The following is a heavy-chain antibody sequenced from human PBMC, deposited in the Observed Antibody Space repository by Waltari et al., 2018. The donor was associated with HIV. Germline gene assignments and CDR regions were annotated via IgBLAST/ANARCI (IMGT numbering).Heavy chain of an antibody. CDR3: GKDPSSWTWADS. CDR2: ISGSGDNT. D-gene: IGHD6-13*01. Sequence: EVQLLESGGGLVQPGGSLRLSCASSEFTFNIHGMIWVRQAPGRGLEWVSTISGSGDNTHYADSVKGRFTISRDNSKNTMYLQMNSLRAEDTAVYFCGKDPSSWTWADSWGQGTLVTVSS. V-gene: IGHV3-23*01. CDR1: EFTFNIHG. J-gene: IGHJ4*02.